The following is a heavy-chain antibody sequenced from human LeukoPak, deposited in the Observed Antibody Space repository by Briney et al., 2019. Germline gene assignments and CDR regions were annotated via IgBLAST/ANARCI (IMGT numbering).Heavy chain of an antibody. CDR1: GGSISSGGYY. CDR2: IYYSGST. Sequence: PSETLSLTCTVSGGSISSGGYYWSWIRQHPGKGLEWIGYIYYSGSTYYNPSLKSRVTISVDTSKNQFSLKLSSVTAADTAVYYCARSNYGSVRGYFDYWGQGTLVTVSS. D-gene: IGHD3-10*01. J-gene: IGHJ4*02. V-gene: IGHV4-31*03. CDR3: ARSNYGSVRGYFDY.